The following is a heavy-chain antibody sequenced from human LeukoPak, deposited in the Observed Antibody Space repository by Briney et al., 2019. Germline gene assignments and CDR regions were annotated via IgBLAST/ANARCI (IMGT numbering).Heavy chain of an antibody. J-gene: IGHJ4*02. V-gene: IGHV1-46*01. D-gene: IGHD3-3*01. Sequence: ASVKVSCKASGYTFTSYYMHWVRQAPGQGLEWMGIINPSGGSTSYAQKFQGRVTMTRDMSTSTVYMELSSLRSEDTAVYYCAGTRSRDFWSGDYWGQGTLVTVPS. CDR2: INPSGGST. CDR1: GYTFTSYY. CDR3: AGTRSRDFWSGDY.